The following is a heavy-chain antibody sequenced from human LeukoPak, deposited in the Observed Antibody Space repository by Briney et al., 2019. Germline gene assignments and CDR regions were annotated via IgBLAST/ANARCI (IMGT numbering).Heavy chain of an antibody. Sequence: ASVKVSCKASGGTFSSYAISWVRQAPGRGREWMGRIIPIFGTANYAQKFQGRVTITTDESTSTAYMELSSLRSEGTAVYYCAREVGHYYDSSGYHWFDPWGQGTLVTVSS. CDR1: GGTFSSYA. CDR2: IIPIFGTA. V-gene: IGHV1-69*05. D-gene: IGHD3-22*01. J-gene: IGHJ5*02. CDR3: AREVGHYYDSSGYHWFDP.